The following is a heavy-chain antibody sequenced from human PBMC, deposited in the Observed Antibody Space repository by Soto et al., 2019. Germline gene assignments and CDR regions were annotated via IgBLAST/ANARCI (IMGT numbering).Heavy chain of an antibody. V-gene: IGHV1-69*01. CDR1: GGTFSRYA. CDR3: ARAIVGPTTTGWICH. D-gene: IGHD1-26*01. J-gene: IGHJ4*02. Sequence: QVQLVQSGAEVKKPGSSVKVSCKASGGTFSRYAISWVRQAPGQGLEWMGGIIPIFGTANYAQKFQGRVTITADQSTSTDYMELRSLRFDDTAVYYCARAIVGPTTTGWICHWGQGTLVTVSS. CDR2: IIPIFGTA.